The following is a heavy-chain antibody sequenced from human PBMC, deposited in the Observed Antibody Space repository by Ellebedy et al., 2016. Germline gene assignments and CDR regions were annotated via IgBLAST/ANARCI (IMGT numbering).Heavy chain of an antibody. V-gene: IGHV4-34*01. D-gene: IGHD2-15*01. CDR2: INHSGST. CDR1: GFSFSDYN. Sequence: GSLRLXXVGSGFSFSDYNMNWIRQPPGKGLEWIGEINHSGSTNYNPSLKSRVTISVDTSKNQFSLKLSSVTAADTAVYYCARGYCSGGSCYWDNWFDPWGQGTLVTVSS. CDR3: ARGYCSGGSCYWDNWFDP. J-gene: IGHJ5*02.